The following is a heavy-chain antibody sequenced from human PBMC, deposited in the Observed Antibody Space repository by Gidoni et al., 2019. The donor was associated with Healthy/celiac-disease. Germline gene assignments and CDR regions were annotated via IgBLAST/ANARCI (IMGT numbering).Heavy chain of an antibody. CDR2: INHSGST. CDR3: ARGKGIAAAGTANFDY. CDR1: GGSFGGYY. V-gene: IGHV4-34*01. D-gene: IGHD6-13*01. J-gene: IGHJ4*02. Sequence: QVQLQQWGAGLLQPSETLSLTCAGYGGSFGGYYWSWIRQPPGKGLEWIGEINHSGSTNYNPSLKSRVTISVDTAKNQFSLKLSSVTAADTAVYYCARGKGIAAAGTANFDYWGQGTLVTVSS.